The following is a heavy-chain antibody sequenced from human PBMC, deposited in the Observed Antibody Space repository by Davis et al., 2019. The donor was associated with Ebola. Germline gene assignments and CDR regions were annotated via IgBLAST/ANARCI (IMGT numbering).Heavy chain of an antibody. V-gene: IGHV4-38-2*02. CDR1: GYSIAKGFS. J-gene: IGHJ4*02. Sequence: SETLSLTCSVSGYSIAKGFSWGWIRRPPGKGLEWIGSIYHSGSTNYKPSLKSRVIISLNTSKNQFSLRVASVTAADTAVYYCARDFVYWGQGILVTVSS. CDR2: IYHSGST. CDR3: ARDFVY.